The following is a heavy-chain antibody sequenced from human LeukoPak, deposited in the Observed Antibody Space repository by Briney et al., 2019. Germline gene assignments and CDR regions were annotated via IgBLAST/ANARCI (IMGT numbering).Heavy chain of an antibody. J-gene: IGHJ1*01. CDR3: ARAPSVDWYRFQL. D-gene: IGHD3-9*01. CDR1: GGSIISGANY. CDR2: IYSSGHT. Sequence: SQTPSLTCTVSGGSIISGANYWSWIRQRPGRGLEWIGYIYSSGHTYYNPSLKSRVFLSVDTSKNQFSLKVTSVAAAETAVYYCARAPSVDWYRFQLWGQGTLVTVSS. V-gene: IGHV4-31*03.